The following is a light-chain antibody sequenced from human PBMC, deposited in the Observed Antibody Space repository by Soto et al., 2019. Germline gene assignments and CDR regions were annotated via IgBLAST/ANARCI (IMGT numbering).Light chain of an antibody. CDR1: QSVTSSY. Sequence: EIVLTQSPGTLSLSPGERATLSCRASQSVTSSYLAWYQQKPGQAPRLLIYGASTRATGLPDRFSGSGSGTDFTLTISRLEPEDFAVYFCQQYGSSPPLTFGGGTKVDI. CDR3: QQYGSSPPLT. CDR2: GAS. V-gene: IGKV3-20*01. J-gene: IGKJ4*01.